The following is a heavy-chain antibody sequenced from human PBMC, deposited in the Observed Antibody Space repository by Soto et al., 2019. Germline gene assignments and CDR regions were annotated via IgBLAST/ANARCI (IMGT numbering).Heavy chain of an antibody. J-gene: IGHJ4*02. V-gene: IGHV3-7*03. Sequence: PGGSLRLSCTTSGFTFSSYWMTWVRQAPGNGLEWVANIKQDGSDKYYVDSVKGRFTISRDNAENSVHLQMNSLRAEDTAVYYCARGPAVCSGGTCYGYYFDYWGQGTLVTVSS. CDR1: GFTFSSYW. D-gene: IGHD2-15*01. CDR3: ARGPAVCSGGTCYGYYFDY. CDR2: IKQDGSDK.